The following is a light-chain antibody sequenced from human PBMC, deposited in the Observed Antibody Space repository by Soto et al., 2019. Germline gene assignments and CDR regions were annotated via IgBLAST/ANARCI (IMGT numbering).Light chain of an antibody. Sequence: DIQMTQSPSSLSASVGDRVTITCRASQSISSYLNWYQQKPGKAPKPLIYGASSLESGVPSRFSGSGSGTDFTFTISSLQPEDIATYYCQQYDNLPRTFGQGTKVDTK. J-gene: IGKJ1*01. CDR3: QQYDNLPRT. CDR2: GAS. V-gene: IGKV1-33*01. CDR1: QSISSY.